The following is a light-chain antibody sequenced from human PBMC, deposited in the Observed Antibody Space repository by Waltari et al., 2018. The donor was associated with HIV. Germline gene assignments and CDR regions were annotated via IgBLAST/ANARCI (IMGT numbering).Light chain of an antibody. V-gene: IGLV3-21*02. Sequence: SYVVTQTPSVSVAPGQTARITCAGDDIGSESVHWYQQKPGQAPVLVVYDDRDRPSGIPGLFTGSNSGNMATLTITRVEAGDEADYYCQVWESGGDIVFFGGGTKLTVL. CDR2: DDR. J-gene: IGLJ2*01. CDR3: QVWESGGDIVF. CDR1: DIGSES.